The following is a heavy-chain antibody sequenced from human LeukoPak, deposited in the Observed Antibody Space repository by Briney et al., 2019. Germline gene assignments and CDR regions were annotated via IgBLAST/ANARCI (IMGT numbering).Heavy chain of an antibody. V-gene: IGHV3-11*01. CDR1: GFTFSDYN. CDR2: ITNSGSTI. J-gene: IGHJ6*02. D-gene: IGHD3-9*01. CDR3: ARSIGLTGGGVDV. Sequence: GGSLRLSCAASGFTFSDYNMNWLRQAPGKGLEWGSYITNSGSTIRYADSVKGRFTISRDNAKNSLYLQMNSLRAEDTAVYYCARSIGLTGGGVDVWGQGTTVTVSS.